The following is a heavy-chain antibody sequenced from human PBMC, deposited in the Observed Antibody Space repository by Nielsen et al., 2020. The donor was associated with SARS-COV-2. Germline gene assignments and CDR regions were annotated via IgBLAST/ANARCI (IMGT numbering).Heavy chain of an antibody. CDR3: ARDLTFGAYWFDP. Sequence: GGSLRLSCEASGFTLSSHGMHWVRQPPGKGLDWVAHMWYHGGDENYADSVRGRFTISRDLSKNTVYLQMSSLRVEDTAVYYCARDLTFGAYWFDPWSQGTLVTVSS. CDR2: MWYHGGDE. J-gene: IGHJ5*02. CDR1: GFTLSSHG. D-gene: IGHD3/OR15-3a*01. V-gene: IGHV3-33*01.